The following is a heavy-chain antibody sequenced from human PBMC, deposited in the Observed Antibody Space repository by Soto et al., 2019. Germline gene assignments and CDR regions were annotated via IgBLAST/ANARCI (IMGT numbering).Heavy chain of an antibody. J-gene: IGHJ5*02. V-gene: IGHV4-39*01. CDR2: IYYSGST. CDR3: ARKWVRGVIIQFNWFDP. CDR1: GGSISSSSYY. Sequence: PSETLSLTCTVSGGSISSSSYYWGWIRQPPGKGLEWIGSIYYSGSTYYNPSLKSRVTISVDTSKNQFSLKLSSVTAADTAVYYCARKWVRGVIIQFNWFDPWGQGTLVTVSS. D-gene: IGHD3-10*01.